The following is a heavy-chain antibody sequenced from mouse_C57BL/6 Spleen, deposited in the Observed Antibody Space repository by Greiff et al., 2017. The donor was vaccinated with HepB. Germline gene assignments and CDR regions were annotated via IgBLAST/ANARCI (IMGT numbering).Heavy chain of an antibody. CDR1: GFTFSSYA. CDR2: ISDGGSYT. D-gene: IGHD3-1*01. CDR3: ARDGGHRGYAMDY. V-gene: IGHV5-4*01. J-gene: IGHJ4*01. Sequence: EVHLVESGGGLVKPGGSLKLSCAASGFTFSSYAMSWVRQTPEKRLEWVATISDGGSYTYYPDNVKGRFTISRDNAKNNLYLQMSHLKSEDTAMYYCARDGGHRGYAMDYWGQGTSVTVSS.